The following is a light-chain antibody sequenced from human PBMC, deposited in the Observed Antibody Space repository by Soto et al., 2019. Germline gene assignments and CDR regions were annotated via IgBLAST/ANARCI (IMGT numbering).Light chain of an antibody. Sequence: QSALTQPASVSGSPGQSITISCTGTSSDVGGYNHVSWYQQHPGKAPKLMIYEAFNRPSGVSNRFAGSKSGNTASLTISGLQAEDEADYYCSSYTSSTTPDVFGNGTKVTVL. CDR3: SSYTSSTTPDV. J-gene: IGLJ1*01. CDR2: EAF. CDR1: SSDVGGYNH. V-gene: IGLV2-14*01.